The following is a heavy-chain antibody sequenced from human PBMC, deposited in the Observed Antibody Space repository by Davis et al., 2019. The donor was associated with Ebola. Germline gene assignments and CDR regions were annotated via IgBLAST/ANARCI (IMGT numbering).Heavy chain of an antibody. CDR1: GGSISSYY. V-gene: IGHV4-59*12. CDR3: ARSGKGYCSSTSCYARDFWYFDL. J-gene: IGHJ2*01. CDR2: IYYSGST. D-gene: IGHD2-2*01. Sequence: MPGGSLRLSCTVSGGSISSYYWSWIRQPPGKGLEWIGYIYYSGSTNYNPSLKSRVTISVDTSKNQFSLKLSSVTAADTAVYYCARSGKGYCSSTSCYARDFWYFDLWGRGTLVTVSS.